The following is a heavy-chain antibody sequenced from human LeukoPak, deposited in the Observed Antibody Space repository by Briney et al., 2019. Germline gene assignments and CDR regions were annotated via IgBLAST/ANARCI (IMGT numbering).Heavy chain of an antibody. CDR3: ARGLGRTAMVTRGGVRFDY. J-gene: IGHJ4*02. CDR1: GYTFTSYD. V-gene: IGHV1-8*01. CDR2: MNPNSGNT. Sequence: ALVKVSCKASGYTFTSYDINWVRQATGQGLEWMGWMNPNSGNTGYAQKFQGRITMTRNTSISTAYMELSSLKSEDTAVYYCARGLGRTAMVTRGGVRFDYWGQGTLVTVSS. D-gene: IGHD5-18*01.